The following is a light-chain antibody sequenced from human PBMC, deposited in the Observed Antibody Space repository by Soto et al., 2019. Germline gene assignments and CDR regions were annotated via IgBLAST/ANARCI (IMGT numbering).Light chain of an antibody. CDR1: QSISTW. V-gene: IGKV1-5*01. CDR3: QQYNNWPIT. CDR2: DAS. J-gene: IGKJ5*01. Sequence: DIQMTQSPSTLSASVRDRVTITCRASQSISTWLAWYQQKPGKAPKLLIYDASNLESGVPSRFSGSGSGTEFTLTISSLQSEDFAVYYCQQYNNWPITFGQGTRLEIK.